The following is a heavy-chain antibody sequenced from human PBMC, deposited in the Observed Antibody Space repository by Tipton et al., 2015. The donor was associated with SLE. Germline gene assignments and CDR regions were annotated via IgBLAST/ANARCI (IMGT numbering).Heavy chain of an antibody. J-gene: IGHJ4*02. D-gene: IGHD1-14*01. CDR1: GFTFSSYD. CDR2: ISSSSSYI. Sequence: SLRLSCAASGFTFSSYDMHWVRQAPGKGLEWVSSISSSSSYIYYADSVKGRFTISRDNAKNSLYLQMNSLRAEDTAVYYCARVSGSGRQPGDWGQGTLVTVSS. CDR3: ARVSGSGRQPGD. V-gene: IGHV3-21*01.